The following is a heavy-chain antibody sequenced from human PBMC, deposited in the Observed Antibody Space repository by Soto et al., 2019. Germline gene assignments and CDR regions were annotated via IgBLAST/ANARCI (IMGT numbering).Heavy chain of an antibody. J-gene: IGHJ6*02. D-gene: IGHD6-6*01. CDR1: GYTFITYG. CDR3: ARDRPTSSIRARDYYYAMDV. V-gene: IGHV1-18*01. Sequence: QVQLVQSGAEVKKPGASVKVSCKASGYTFITYGISWVRQAPGQGLEWMGWISSYNGNTNYAQKLQGRFTMTTDTSTTTAYMELRSLRSDDTAVYYWARDRPTSSIRARDYYYAMDVWGQGTTVTVSS. CDR2: ISSYNGNT.